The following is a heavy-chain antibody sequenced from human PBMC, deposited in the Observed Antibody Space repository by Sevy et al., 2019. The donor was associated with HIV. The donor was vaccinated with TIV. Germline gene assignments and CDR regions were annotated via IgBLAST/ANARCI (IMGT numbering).Heavy chain of an antibody. CDR2: IKSKTDGGTT. CDR1: GFTFSKAW. CDR3: TTKKDFWSGYFNFDY. D-gene: IGHD3-3*01. Sequence: GGSLRLSCAASGFTFSKAWMNWVRQAPGKGLEWVGRIKSKTDGGTTDYAASVKGRFTISRDDSKNTLYLQMNSLKTDDTAVYYCTTKKDFWSGYFNFDYWGQGTLVTVSS. V-gene: IGHV3-15*05. J-gene: IGHJ4*02.